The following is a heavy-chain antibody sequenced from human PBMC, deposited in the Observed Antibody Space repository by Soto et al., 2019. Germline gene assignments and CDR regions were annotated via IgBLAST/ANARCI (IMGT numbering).Heavy chain of an antibody. CDR3: AKDLYYYHSSLDDY. D-gene: IGHD3-22*01. CDR2: ISNDGSNK. CDR1: GFTFSSYA. Sequence: QVQLVESGGGVVQPGRSLRLSCAASGFTFSSYAMHWVRQAPGKGLEWVAVISNDGSNKFYADSVKGRFTISRDNARNTLHVQMNTLRAEDTAVYYCAKDLYYYHSSLDDYWGQGTLVTVSS. J-gene: IGHJ4*02. V-gene: IGHV3-30*18.